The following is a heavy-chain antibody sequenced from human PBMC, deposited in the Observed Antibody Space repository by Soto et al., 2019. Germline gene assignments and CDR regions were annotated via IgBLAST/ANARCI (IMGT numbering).Heavy chain of an antibody. J-gene: IGHJ5*02. CDR1: GGAISAFY. V-gene: IGHV4-4*07. CDR3: ARLALGPDYDLNWFDP. CDR2: IYMSGTT. D-gene: IGHD3-3*01. Sequence: SETLCLTCTVSGGAISAFYWNWIRQPAGKGLEWIGRIYMSGTTNYNPSLKGRVTISVDTSKNEFSLNLRFVTAADTAVYYCARLALGPDYDLNWFDPWGRGTLVTVSS.